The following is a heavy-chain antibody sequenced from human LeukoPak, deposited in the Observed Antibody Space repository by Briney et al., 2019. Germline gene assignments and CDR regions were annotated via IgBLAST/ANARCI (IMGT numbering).Heavy chain of an antibody. D-gene: IGHD3-22*01. Sequence: PSETLSLTCAVYGVSFSGHYWSWIRQPPGKGLEWIGEINHSGSTNYNPSLKSRVTISVASSKNQFSLKLTSVTAADTAVYYCARLRYYDSSGYYPRGMGYYYYMDVWGKGTTVTVSS. J-gene: IGHJ6*03. CDR2: INHSGST. CDR1: GVSFSGHY. V-gene: IGHV4-34*01. CDR3: ARLRYYDSSGYYPRGMGYYYYMDV.